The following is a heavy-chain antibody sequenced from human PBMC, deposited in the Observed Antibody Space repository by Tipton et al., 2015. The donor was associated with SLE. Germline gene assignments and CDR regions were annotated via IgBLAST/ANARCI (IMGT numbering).Heavy chain of an antibody. V-gene: IGHV3-30*02. Sequence: GSLRLSCYTSGFSFNKYAMHWIREAPGKGLEWVSFIRFDGGGQYYADSVKGRFTISRDNAENSVYLQMKSLRVEDTAIYYCARGDVDTAIIRMWFDPWGQGTLVTVSS. CDR2: IRFDGGGQ. J-gene: IGHJ5*02. CDR3: ARGDVDTAIIRMWFDP. D-gene: IGHD5-18*01. CDR1: GFSFNKYA.